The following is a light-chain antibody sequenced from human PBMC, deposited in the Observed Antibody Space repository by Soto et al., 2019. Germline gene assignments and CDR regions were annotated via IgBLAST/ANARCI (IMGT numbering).Light chain of an antibody. CDR1: QSVLYSSNNKNY. CDR3: QQYDDTLFT. J-gene: IGKJ3*01. CDR2: WAS. Sequence: DIVMTQSPDSLAVSLGERATINCKSSQSVLYSSNNKNYLAWFQQKPGQPPKLLIYWASTRESGVPDRFSGSGSGTDFTLPISSLQAEDVAVYYCQQYDDTLFTFGPGTKVDIK. V-gene: IGKV4-1*01.